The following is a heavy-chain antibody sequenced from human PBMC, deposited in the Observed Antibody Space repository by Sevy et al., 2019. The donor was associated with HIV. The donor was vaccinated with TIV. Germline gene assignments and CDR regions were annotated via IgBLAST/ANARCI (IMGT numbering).Heavy chain of an antibody. CDR1: GFSVSTSGVG. D-gene: IGHD3-10*01. Sequence: CSPTLVNPTQTLTLTCTFSGFSVSTSGVGVGWSRQPPGKSLEWLAFIDWNDDKRYSPSRKSRLTITKDIYKNKVVLTLTNRDTVETATYYCAHGWFGELNFDYWGQGTLVCVSS. V-gene: IGHV2-5*01. J-gene: IGHJ4*02. CDR3: AHGWFGELNFDY. CDR2: IDWNDDK.